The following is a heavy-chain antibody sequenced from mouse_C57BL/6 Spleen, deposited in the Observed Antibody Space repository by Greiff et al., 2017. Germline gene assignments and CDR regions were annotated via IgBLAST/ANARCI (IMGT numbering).Heavy chain of an antibody. J-gene: IGHJ2*01. D-gene: IGHD4-1*01. Sequence: QVHVKQPGAELVKPGASVKLSCKASGYTFTSYWMHWVKQRPGRGLEWIGRIDPNSGGTKYNEKFKSKATLTVDKPSSTAYMQLSILTSEDSAVYYCARRANWDRCVFDYWGQGTTLTVSS. CDR1: GYTFTSYW. V-gene: IGHV1-72*01. CDR3: ARRANWDRCVFDY. CDR2: IDPNSGGT.